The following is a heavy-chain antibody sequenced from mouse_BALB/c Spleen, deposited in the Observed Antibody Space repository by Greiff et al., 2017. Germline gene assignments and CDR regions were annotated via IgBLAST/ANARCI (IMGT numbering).Heavy chain of an antibody. CDR2: INPGSGGT. CDR3: ARGDAMDY. J-gene: IGHJ4*01. CDR1: GYAFTNYL. Sequence: QVQLQQSGAELVRPGTSVKVSCKASGYAFTNYLIEWVKQRPGQGLEWIGVINPGSGGTNYNEKFKGKATLTADKSSSTAYMQLSSLTSDDSAVYFCARGDAMDYWGRGTSVTVSS. V-gene: IGHV1-54*01.